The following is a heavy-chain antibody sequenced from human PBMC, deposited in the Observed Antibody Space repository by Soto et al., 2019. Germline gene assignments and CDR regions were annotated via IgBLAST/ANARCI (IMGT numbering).Heavy chain of an antibody. CDR1: GYTFTSYY. CDR2: INPSGGST. V-gene: IGHV1-46*03. Sequence: GASVKVSCKASGYTFTSYYMHWVRHAPGQGLEWMGIINPSGGSTSYAQKFQGRVTMTRDTSTSTVYMELSSLRSEDTAVYYCARDLGSSGYIYWFDPWGQGTLVTVSS. J-gene: IGHJ5*02. D-gene: IGHD3-22*01. CDR3: ARDLGSSGYIYWFDP.